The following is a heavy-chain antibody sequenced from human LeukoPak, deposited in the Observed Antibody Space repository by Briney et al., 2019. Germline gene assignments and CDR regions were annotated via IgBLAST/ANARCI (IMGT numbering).Heavy chain of an antibody. J-gene: IGHJ5*02. CDR2: ISSSSSTI. CDR3: AKDGFYCSGGSCYRDVLGYNWFDP. V-gene: IGHV3-48*01. Sequence: GGSLRLSCAASGFTFSSYSMNWVRQAPGKGLEWVSYISSSSSTIYYADSVKGRFTISRDNSKNTLYLQMNSLRAEDTAVYYCAKDGFYCSGGSCYRDVLGYNWFDPWGQGTLVTVSS. CDR1: GFTFSSYS. D-gene: IGHD2-15*01.